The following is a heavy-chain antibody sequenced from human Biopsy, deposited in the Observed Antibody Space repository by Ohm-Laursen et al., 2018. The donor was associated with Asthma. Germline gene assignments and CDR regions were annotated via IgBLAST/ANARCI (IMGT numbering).Heavy chain of an antibody. V-gene: IGHV3-53*01. CDR1: GFTVSTNG. J-gene: IGHJ3*02. Sequence: SLRLSCAASGFTVSTNGMSWVRQPPGKGLEWVSVIYSGGGTYYADPVQGRVTISRDNSKNTLSLQMNSLRAEDTAVYYCARAYVGSFFSGAFDIWGQGTMVTVSS. CDR2: IYSGGGT. CDR3: ARAYVGSFFSGAFDI. D-gene: IGHD4-23*01.